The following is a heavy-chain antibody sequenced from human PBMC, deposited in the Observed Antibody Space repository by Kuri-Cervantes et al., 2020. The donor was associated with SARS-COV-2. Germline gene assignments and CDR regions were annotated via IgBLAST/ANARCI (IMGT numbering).Heavy chain of an antibody. D-gene: IGHD6-19*01. CDR1: GDSVSSNSAA. V-gene: IGHV6-1*01. Sequence: LRLSCATSGDSVSSNSAAWNWIRQSPSRGLEWLGRTYFRSKWYNDYAVSVKSRITINPDTSKKQFSLQLNSVTPEDTAVYYCARSERHRVAVAGTSDNWFDPWGQGTLVTVSS. CDR2: TYFRSKWYN. J-gene: IGHJ5*02. CDR3: ARSERHRVAVAGTSDNWFDP.